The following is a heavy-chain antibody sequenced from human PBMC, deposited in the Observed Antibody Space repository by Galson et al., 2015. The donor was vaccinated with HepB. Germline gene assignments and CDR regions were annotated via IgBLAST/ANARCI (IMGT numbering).Heavy chain of an antibody. V-gene: IGHV3-48*02. CDR3: ASGYYYGSGSQY. J-gene: IGHJ4*02. Sequence: SLRLSCAASGFTFSSYSMNWVRQAPGKGLEWVSYISSSSSTIYYADSVKGRFTISRDNAKNSLYLQMNSLRDEDTAVYYCASGYYYGSGSQYWGQGTLVTVSS. CDR2: ISSSSSTI. CDR1: GFTFSSYS. D-gene: IGHD3-10*01.